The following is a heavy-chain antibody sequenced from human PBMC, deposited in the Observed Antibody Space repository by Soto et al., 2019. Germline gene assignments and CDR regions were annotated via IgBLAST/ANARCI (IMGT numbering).Heavy chain of an antibody. V-gene: IGHV4-31*03. CDR3: ARDQGGFWSGLPYGMDV. CDR1: GGSISSGGYY. D-gene: IGHD3-3*01. Sequence: SETLSLTCTVSGGSISSGGYYWSWIRQHPGKGLEWIGYIYYSGSTYYNPSLKSRVTISVDTSKNQLSLKLSSVTAADTAVYYCARDQGGFWSGLPYGMDVWGQGTTVTVSS. CDR2: IYYSGST. J-gene: IGHJ6*02.